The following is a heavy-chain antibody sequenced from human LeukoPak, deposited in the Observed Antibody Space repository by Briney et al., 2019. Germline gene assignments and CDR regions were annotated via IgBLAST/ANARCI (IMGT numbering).Heavy chain of an antibody. Sequence: GPGGSLRLSCAASELTFDDYGMGWVRHAPGKGLEWVSGINWNGGSTGYADSVKGRFTISRDNAKNSLYLQMNSLRAEDTALYYCARLSWEVPYYFDCWGRGTLVTVSS. CDR3: ARLSWEVPYYFDC. J-gene: IGHJ4*02. CDR2: INWNGGST. D-gene: IGHD1-26*01. V-gene: IGHV3-20*04. CDR1: ELTFDDYG.